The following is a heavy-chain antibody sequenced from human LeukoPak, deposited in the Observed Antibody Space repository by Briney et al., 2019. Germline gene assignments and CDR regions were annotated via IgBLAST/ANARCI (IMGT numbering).Heavy chain of an antibody. CDR1: GGSISPYY. V-gene: IGHV4-59*01. CDR3: ARGHYRGTYPLHWFDP. D-gene: IGHD1-26*01. J-gene: IGHJ5*02. CDR2: IYYSGST. Sequence: SETLSLTCTVSGGSISPYYWTWIRQPPGKGLEYIGYIYYSGSTNYNPSLKSRVSISVDTSKNQFSLKLSSVTAADTAVYYCARGHYRGTYPLHWFDPWGQGTLVTVSS.